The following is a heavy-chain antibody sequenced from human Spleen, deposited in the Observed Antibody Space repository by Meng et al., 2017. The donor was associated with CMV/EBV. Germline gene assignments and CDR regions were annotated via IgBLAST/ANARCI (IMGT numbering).Heavy chain of an antibody. D-gene: IGHD7-27*01. V-gene: IGHV1-18*01. CDR2: ISTYNGNT. CDR1: GYNFSTYN. CDR3: SLNWGFDY. J-gene: IGHJ4*02. Sequence: SVKVSCKTSGYNFSTYNINWVRQAPGQGFEWMGWISTYNGNTNYAHKFQGRVTVTTDPSTSTAYMELRSLRSDDTAVYYCSLNWGFDYWGQGTLVTVSS.